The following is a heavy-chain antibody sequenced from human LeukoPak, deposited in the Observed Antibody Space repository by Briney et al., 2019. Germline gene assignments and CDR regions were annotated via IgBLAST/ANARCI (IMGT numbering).Heavy chain of an antibody. CDR3: ARNRGYRSGGSCYRRDYYYYGMDV. D-gene: IGHD2-15*01. V-gene: IGHV1-18*01. Sequence: ASVKVSCKASGYTFTSYGISWVRQAPGQGLEWMGWISAYNGNTNYAQKLQGRVTMTTDTSTSTAYMELRSLRSDDTAVYYCARNRGYRSGGSCYRRDYYYYGMDVWGQGTTVTVSS. J-gene: IGHJ6*02. CDR1: GYTFTSYG. CDR2: ISAYNGNT.